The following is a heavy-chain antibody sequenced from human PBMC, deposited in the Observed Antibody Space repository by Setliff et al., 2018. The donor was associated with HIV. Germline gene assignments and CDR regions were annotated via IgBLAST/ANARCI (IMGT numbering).Heavy chain of an antibody. CDR3: ARVPTQGDYGSDAFDI. J-gene: IGHJ3*02. CDR2: IYYSGST. D-gene: IGHD4-17*01. Sequence: ASETLSLTCTVSGGSISSDNYYWGWIRQPPGKGLEWIGSIYYSGSTYYNPSLKSRVTISVDTSKNQFSLKLSSVTAADTAVYYCARVPTQGDYGSDAFDIWGQGTMVTVSS. V-gene: IGHV4-39*07. CDR1: GGSISSDNYY.